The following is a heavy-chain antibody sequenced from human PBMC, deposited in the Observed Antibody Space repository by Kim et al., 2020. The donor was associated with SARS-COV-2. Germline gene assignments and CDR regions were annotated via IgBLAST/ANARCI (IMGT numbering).Heavy chain of an antibody. V-gene: IGHV3-11*01. CDR3: ARCQAEFVLVVYAISYFDY. Sequence: GGSLRLSCAASGFTFSDYYMSWIRQAPGKGLEWVSYISSSGSTIYYADSVKGRFTISRDNAKNSLYLQMNSLRPEDTAGYYCARCQAEFVLVVYAISYFDYWGQGTLVTVSS. D-gene: IGHD2-8*02. J-gene: IGHJ4*02. CDR1: GFTFSDYY. CDR2: ISSSGSTI.